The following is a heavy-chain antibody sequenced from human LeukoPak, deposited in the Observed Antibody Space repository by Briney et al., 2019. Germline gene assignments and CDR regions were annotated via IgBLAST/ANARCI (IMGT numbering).Heavy chain of an antibody. CDR2: INHGGNT. J-gene: IGHJ5*02. CDR3: ARGGSVTMVRGVIVVSWFDP. CDR1: GGSFSDYD. V-gene: IGHV4-34*01. Sequence: PSETLSLTCAVYGGSFSDYDWTWIRQPPGKGLEWIGEINHGGNTKYNPSLKSRVTISVDTSKNQFSLKLSSVTAADTAVYYCARGGSVTMVRGVIVVSWFDPWGQGTLVTVSS. D-gene: IGHD3-10*01.